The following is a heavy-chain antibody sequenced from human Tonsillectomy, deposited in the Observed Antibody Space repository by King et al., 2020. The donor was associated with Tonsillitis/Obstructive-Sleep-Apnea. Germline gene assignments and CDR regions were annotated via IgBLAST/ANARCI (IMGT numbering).Heavy chain of an antibody. J-gene: IGHJ4*02. V-gene: IGHV4-39*01. CDR1: GGSISSSTYY. Sequence: QLQESGPGLVKPSETLSLTCTVSGGSISSSTYYWGWIRQPPGKGLEWIGSLFYSGSTYYNPSLKSRVNISVDSSKNQFSLKLSSVTAADTAVYYCAHYDFWSGLDYWGQGALVTASS. CDR2: LFYSGST. D-gene: IGHD3-3*01. CDR3: AHYDFWSGLDY.